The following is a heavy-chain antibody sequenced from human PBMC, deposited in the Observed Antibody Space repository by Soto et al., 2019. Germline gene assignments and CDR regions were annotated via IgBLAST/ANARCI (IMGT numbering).Heavy chain of an antibody. Sequence: QVQLVQSGAEVKKPGASVKVSCKASGYTFTSYDINWVRQATGQGLEWMGWMNPNSGNTGYAQKFQGRVTMTRNTYISTAYMELSSLRSEDTAVYYCARGGLYYDFWSGYVDYWGQGTLVTVSS. J-gene: IGHJ4*02. CDR2: MNPNSGNT. V-gene: IGHV1-8*01. CDR3: ARGGLYYDFWSGYVDY. D-gene: IGHD3-3*01. CDR1: GYTFTSYD.